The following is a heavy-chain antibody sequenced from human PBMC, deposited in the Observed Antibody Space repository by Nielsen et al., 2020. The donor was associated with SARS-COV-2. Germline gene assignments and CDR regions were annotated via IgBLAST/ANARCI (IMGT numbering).Heavy chain of an antibody. J-gene: IGHJ4*02. D-gene: IGHD6-19*01. V-gene: IGHV3-11*05. CDR3: AREIPVGLFDY. Sequence: GESLKISCAASGFTFSDYYMSWIRQAPGKGLEWISYISSTDTYTNYADSVKGRFTISRDNAKNSLYLQMNSLRAEDTAVYYCAREIPVGLFDYWGQGTLVTVSS. CDR1: GFTFSDYY. CDR2: ISSTDTYT.